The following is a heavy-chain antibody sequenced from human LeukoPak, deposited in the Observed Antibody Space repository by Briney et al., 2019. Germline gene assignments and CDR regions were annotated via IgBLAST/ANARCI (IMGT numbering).Heavy chain of an antibody. J-gene: IGHJ4*02. CDR1: GFTFSSYA. CDR3: AKDRAIGPAVYYFDY. CDR2: IASDGRDV. V-gene: IGHV3-30*18. Sequence: GGSLRLSCAASGFTFSSYAMHWVRQAPGKGLQWVAVIASDGRDVKYGDSVKGRFTISRDNSKNTLYLQMNSLGAEDTAVYYCAKDRAIGPAVYYFDYWGQGTLVTVSS. D-gene: IGHD2-2*01.